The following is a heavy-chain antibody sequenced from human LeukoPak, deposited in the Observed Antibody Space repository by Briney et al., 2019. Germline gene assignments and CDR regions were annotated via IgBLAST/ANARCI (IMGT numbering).Heavy chain of an antibody. V-gene: IGHV3-48*01. J-gene: IGHJ4*02. CDR1: AFTFSDYR. Sequence: GGSLRLSCAASAFTFSDYRMNWVRQAPGKGLGWVSYISGRSSTIYNADSVKCRFTISRDNAKSSMCLRMNSLRAEDTCVYYXAXDRIKSGSYXFDYWGQGTLVTVSS. D-gene: IGHD1-26*01. CDR3: AXDRIKSGSYXFDY. CDR2: ISGRSSTI.